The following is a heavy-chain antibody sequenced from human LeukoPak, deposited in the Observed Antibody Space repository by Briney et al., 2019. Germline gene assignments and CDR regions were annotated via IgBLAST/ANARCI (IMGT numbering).Heavy chain of an antibody. Sequence: GGSLRLSCAASGFTFHDYAMHWVRQVPGKGLEWVSGITWNSGRVLYADSERGRFTISRDNAKNSLYLQMNSLRPEDMAFYYCAKGLGVASLIVDALDMWGQGTMVTV. D-gene: IGHD3/OR15-3a*01. V-gene: IGHV3-9*03. CDR3: AKGLGVASLIVDALDM. CDR2: ITWNSGRV. CDR1: GFTFHDYA. J-gene: IGHJ3*02.